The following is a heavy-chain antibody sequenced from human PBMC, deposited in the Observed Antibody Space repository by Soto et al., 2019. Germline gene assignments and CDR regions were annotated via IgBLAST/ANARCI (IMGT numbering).Heavy chain of an antibody. CDR3: AKDRFRGLADILTGYFDY. J-gene: IGHJ4*02. CDR2: ISGSGGST. CDR1: GFTFSSYA. Sequence: PGGSLRLSCAASGFTFSSYAMSWVRQAPGKGLEWVSAISGSGGSTYYADSVKGRFTISRDNSKNTLYLQMNSLRAEDTAVYYCAKDRFRGLADILTGYFDYWGQGTLVTVSS. V-gene: IGHV3-23*01. D-gene: IGHD3-9*01.